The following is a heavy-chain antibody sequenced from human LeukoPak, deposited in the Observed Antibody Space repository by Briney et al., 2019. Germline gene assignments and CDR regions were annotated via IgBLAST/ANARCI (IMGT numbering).Heavy chain of an antibody. Sequence: GGSLRLSCAASGFTFSSYWMSWVRQAPGKGLEWVANINQDGTEKYYVGSVRGRFTISRDNTKNSLYLQMNSLRVEGTAVYYCARYGSDSTGYYYALWGQGTLVTVSS. V-gene: IGHV3-7*01. D-gene: IGHD3-22*01. CDR1: GFTFSSYW. CDR3: ARYGSDSTGYYYAL. J-gene: IGHJ4*02. CDR2: INQDGTEK.